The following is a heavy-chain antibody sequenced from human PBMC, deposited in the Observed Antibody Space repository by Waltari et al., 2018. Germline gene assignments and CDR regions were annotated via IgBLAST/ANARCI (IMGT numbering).Heavy chain of an antibody. J-gene: IGHJ4*02. Sequence: QVQLEQSGAEVKKPGASVNVSCKASGYKFIGYYIHWVRQAPGQGLEWMGWINPNTGGTKYAQKYQGRVTLTRDTSISTAYMELSSLGSYDMAVFYCARQAARNFDYWGQGTLVTVSS. CDR1: GYKFIGYY. V-gene: IGHV1-2*02. CDR3: ARQAARNFDY. CDR2: INPNTGGT.